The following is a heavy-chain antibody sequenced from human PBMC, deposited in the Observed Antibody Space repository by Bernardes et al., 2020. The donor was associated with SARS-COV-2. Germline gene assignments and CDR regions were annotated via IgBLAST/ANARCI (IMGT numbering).Heavy chain of an antibody. CDR1: GGSISSYY. CDR3: ARALPPFPFDY. D-gene: IGHD2-2*01. J-gene: IGHJ4*02. Sequence: TVSLTCTVSGGSISSYYWSWIRQPPGKGLEWIGYIYYSGSTNYNPSLKSRVTISVDTSKNQFSLKLSSVTAADTAVYYCARALPPFPFDYWGQGTLVTVSS. V-gene: IGHV4-59*01. CDR2: IYYSGST.